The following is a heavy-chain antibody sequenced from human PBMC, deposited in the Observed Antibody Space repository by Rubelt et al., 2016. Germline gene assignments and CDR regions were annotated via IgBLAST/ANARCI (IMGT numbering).Heavy chain of an antibody. CDR3: ARDRLGDTDEFDY. CDR2: INAGNGNT. D-gene: IGHD5-18*01. CDR1: GYTITNFA. J-gene: IGHJ4*02. Sequence: QVQLVQSGAEVKKPGASVKVSCKASGYTITNFAMHWVRPAPGQRLEWMGWINAGNGNTKFSQNFQGRVTITRDTSASTAYMELSSLRSEDTAVYYCARDRLGDTDEFDYWGQGTLVTVSS. V-gene: IGHV1-3*01.